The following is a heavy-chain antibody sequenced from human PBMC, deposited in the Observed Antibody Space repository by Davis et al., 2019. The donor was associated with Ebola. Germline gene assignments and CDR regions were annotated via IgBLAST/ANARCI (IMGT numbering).Heavy chain of an antibody. V-gene: IGHV4-4*02. D-gene: IGHD2-21*02. J-gene: IGHJ4*02. Sequence: SETLSLTCAVSGGSISSSNWWSWVRQPPGKGLEWIGEIYHSGSTNYNPSLKRRVTISLDTSKDQFSLKVTSVTAADTAVYYCGRDFGDWSFDYWGQGILVTVSS. CDR2: IYHSGST. CDR1: GGSISSSNW. CDR3: GRDFGDWSFDY.